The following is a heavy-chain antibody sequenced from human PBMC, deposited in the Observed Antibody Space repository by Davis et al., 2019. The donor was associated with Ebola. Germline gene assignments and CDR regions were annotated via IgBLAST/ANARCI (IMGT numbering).Heavy chain of an antibody. D-gene: IGHD6-13*01. J-gene: IGHJ1*01. CDR1: GYSFTTYW. Sequence: GESLKISCKASGYSFTTYWIGWVRQMPGKGLEWMGIIYPGDSDTRYSPSFQGQVTISVDKSINTAYLQWSSLKASDTAMYYCARHDGGGIAAAGTEYFQHWGQGTLVTVSS. CDR3: ARHDGGGIAAAGTEYFQH. V-gene: IGHV5-51*01. CDR2: IYPGDSDT.